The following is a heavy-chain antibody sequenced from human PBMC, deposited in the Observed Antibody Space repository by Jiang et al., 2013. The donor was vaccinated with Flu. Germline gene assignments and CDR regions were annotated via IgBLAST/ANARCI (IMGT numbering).Heavy chain of an antibody. D-gene: IGHD4-17*01. CDR3: ARDGDYGDYDLFDY. V-gene: IGHV3-30-3*01. J-gene: IGHJ4*02. CDR1: GFTFSSYA. Sequence: LLESGGGVVQPGRSLRLSCAASGFTFSSYAMHWVRQAPGKGLEWVAVISYDGSNKYYADSVKGRFTISRDNSKNTLYLQMNSLRAEDTAVYYCARDGDYGDYDLFDYWAREPWSPSPQ. CDR2: ISYDGSNK.